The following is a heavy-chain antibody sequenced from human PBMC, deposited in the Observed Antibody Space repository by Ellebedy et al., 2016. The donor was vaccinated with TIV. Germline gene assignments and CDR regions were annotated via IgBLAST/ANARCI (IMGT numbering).Heavy chain of an antibody. Sequence: GSLRLSCTVSGGSISSSSYYWGWIRQPPGKGLEWIGSIYYSGSTYYNPSLKSRVTISVDTSKNQFSLNLSSVTAADTAVYYCARVLRSGAAAGHNWFDPWGQGTLVTVSS. CDR1: GGSISSSSYY. V-gene: IGHV4-39*07. CDR2: IYYSGST. J-gene: IGHJ5*02. D-gene: IGHD6-13*01. CDR3: ARVLRSGAAAGHNWFDP.